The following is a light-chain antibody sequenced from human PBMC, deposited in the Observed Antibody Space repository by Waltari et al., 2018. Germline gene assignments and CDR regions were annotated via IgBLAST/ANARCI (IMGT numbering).Light chain of an antibody. J-gene: IGLJ2*01. CDR2: DVT. Sequence: QSALTQPSSLSGSPGQSLTITCTGTSGDVGRYNYVSWFQQHQGKAPKLMIYDVTKRPSGISDRFSGSKSGNTASLTISGLQADDEADYYCSSYTSDTTLIFGGGTELTVL. CDR1: SGDVGRYNY. CDR3: SSYTSDTTLI. V-gene: IGLV2-14*01.